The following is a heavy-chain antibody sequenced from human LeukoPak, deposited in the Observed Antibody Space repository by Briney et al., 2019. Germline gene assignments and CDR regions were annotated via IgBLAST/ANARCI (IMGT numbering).Heavy chain of an antibody. CDR3: AKVGAYYYYYGMDV. Sequence: GGSLRLSCAASGFTFSSYAMSWVRQAPGKGLEWVSAISGSGGSTYYVDSVKGRFTISRDNSKITLYLQVNSLRAEDTAVYYCAKVGAYYYYYGMDVWGQGTTVSVSS. D-gene: IGHD1-26*01. CDR1: GFTFSSYA. V-gene: IGHV3-23*01. CDR2: ISGSGGST. J-gene: IGHJ6*02.